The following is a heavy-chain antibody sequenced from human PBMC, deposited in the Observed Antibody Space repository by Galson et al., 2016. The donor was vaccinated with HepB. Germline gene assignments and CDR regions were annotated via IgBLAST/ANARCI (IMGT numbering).Heavy chain of an antibody. D-gene: IGHD6-19*01. J-gene: IGHJ4*02. CDR3: AAAVAGNFDY. CDR2: ISAYNGNT. CDR1: GDTFSSYA. Sequence: SVKVSCKASGDTFSSYAISWVRQAPGQGLEWMGWISAYNGNTNYAQKLQGRVTMTTDTSTSTAYMELRSLRSDGTAVYYCAAAVAGNFDYWGQGILVTVSS. V-gene: IGHV1-18*01.